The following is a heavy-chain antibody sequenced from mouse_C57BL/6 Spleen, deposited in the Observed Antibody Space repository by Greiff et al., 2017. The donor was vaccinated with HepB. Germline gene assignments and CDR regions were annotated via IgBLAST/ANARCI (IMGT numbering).Heavy chain of an antibody. CDR2: IYPRSGNT. D-gene: IGHD2-4*01. Sequence: QVQLKQSGAELARPGASVKLSCKASGYTFTSYGISWVKQRTGQGLEWIGEIYPRSGNTYYNEKFKGKATLTADKSSSTAYMELRSLTSEDSAVYFCASVGDYAFAYWGQGTLVTVSA. CDR1: GYTFTSYG. V-gene: IGHV1-81*01. CDR3: ASVGDYAFAY. J-gene: IGHJ3*01.